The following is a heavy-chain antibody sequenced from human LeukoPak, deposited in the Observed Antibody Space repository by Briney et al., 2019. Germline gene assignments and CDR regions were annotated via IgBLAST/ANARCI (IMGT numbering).Heavy chain of an antibody. D-gene: IGHD3-10*01. Sequence: GGSLRLSCAASGLTFSEYYMSWIRQAPGKGLEWVSYISSSGSTIYYADSVKGRFTISRDNAKNSLYLQMNSLRAEDTAVYYCAKDPWGTVRGVSMDVWGKGTTVTISS. CDR2: ISSSGSTI. V-gene: IGHV3-11*04. CDR1: GLTFSEYY. CDR3: AKDPWGTVRGVSMDV. J-gene: IGHJ6*03.